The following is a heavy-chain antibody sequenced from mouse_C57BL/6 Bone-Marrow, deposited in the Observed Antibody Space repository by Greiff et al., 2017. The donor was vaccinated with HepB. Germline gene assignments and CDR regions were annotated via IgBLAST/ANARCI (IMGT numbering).Heavy chain of an antibody. Sequence: EVQLQQSGAELVRPGASVKLSCTASGFNIKDDYMHWVKQRPEQGLEWIGWIDPENGDTEYASKFQGKATITADTSSNTAYLQLSSLTSEDTAVYYCTTRGYGSSTDDWGQGTTLTVSS. J-gene: IGHJ2*01. V-gene: IGHV14-4*01. CDR1: GFNIKDDY. D-gene: IGHD1-1*01. CDR2: IDPENGDT. CDR3: TTRGYGSSTDD.